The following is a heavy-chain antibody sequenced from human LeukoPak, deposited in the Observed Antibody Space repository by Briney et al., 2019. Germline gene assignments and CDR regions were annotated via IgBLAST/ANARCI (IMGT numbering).Heavy chain of an antibody. D-gene: IGHD3-9*01. CDR1: GFIFRNYA. Sequence: GGSLRLSCAASGFIFRNYAMSWVRQAPGKGLEWVSAITSSGDTTYYADSVKGRFTISRDNSKNTLYVEMNTLRVEDTAIYYCAKWGDYDILTGYYVPDFWGQGTLVTVSS. J-gene: IGHJ4*02. CDR2: ITSSGDTT. CDR3: AKWGDYDILTGYYVPDF. V-gene: IGHV3-23*01.